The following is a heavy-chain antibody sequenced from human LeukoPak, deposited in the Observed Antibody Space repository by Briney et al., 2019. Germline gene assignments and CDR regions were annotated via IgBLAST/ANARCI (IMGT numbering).Heavy chain of an antibody. CDR2: INPNSGGT. J-gene: IGHJ4*02. CDR3: ARDCEHLASGWPGYFDY. CDR1: GYTFTGYY. Sequence: ASVKVSCKASGYTFTGYYIHWVRQAPGQGLEWMGRINPNSGGTNYAQKLQGRVTMTRDTSISTAYMELSRLRSDDTAVYYCARDCEHLASGWPGYFDYWGQGTLVTVSS. D-gene: IGHD6-19*01. V-gene: IGHV1-2*02.